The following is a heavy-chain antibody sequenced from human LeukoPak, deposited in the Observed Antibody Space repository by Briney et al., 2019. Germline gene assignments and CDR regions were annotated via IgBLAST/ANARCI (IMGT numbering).Heavy chain of an antibody. CDR3: AITIFGVAAGYYYYGMDV. D-gene: IGHD3-3*01. Sequence: SVKVSCKASGGTFSSYAISWVRQAPGQGLEWMGRIIPILGIANYAQKSQGRVTITADKSTSTAYMELSSLRSEDTAVYYCAITIFGVAAGYYYYGMDVWGQGTTVTVSS. J-gene: IGHJ6*02. V-gene: IGHV1-69*04. CDR1: GGTFSSYA. CDR2: IIPILGIA.